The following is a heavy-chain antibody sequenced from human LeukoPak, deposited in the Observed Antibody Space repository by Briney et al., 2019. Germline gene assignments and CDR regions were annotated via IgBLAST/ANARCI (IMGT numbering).Heavy chain of an antibody. J-gene: IGHJ4*02. Sequence: GGSLRLSCAASGFTFSSYGLHWVRQAPGKGLEWVAFTRNDGSTKYYADSVKGRFTISRDNSKNMLYLQMNSLRAEDTAVYYCAKLEGGTLYCSTTRCYGTFDYWGQGTLVTVSS. CDR3: AKLEGGTLYCSTTRCYGTFDY. D-gene: IGHD2-2*01. V-gene: IGHV3-30*02. CDR2: TRNDGSTK. CDR1: GFTFSSYG.